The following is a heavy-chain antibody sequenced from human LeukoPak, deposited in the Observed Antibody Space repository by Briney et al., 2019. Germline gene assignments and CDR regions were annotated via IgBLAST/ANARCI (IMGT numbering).Heavy chain of an antibody. Sequence: TGGSLRLSCAASGFTFDDYAMHWVRQAPGKGLEWVSGISWNSGSIGYADSVKGRFTISRDNAKNSLYLQMNSLRAEDMALYYCAKEVDCPSDCLFFHSWGQGTLVTVSS. CDR1: GFTFDDYA. D-gene: IGHD2-21*02. CDR3: AKEVDCPSDCLFFHS. V-gene: IGHV3-9*03. CDR2: ISWNSGSI. J-gene: IGHJ4*02.